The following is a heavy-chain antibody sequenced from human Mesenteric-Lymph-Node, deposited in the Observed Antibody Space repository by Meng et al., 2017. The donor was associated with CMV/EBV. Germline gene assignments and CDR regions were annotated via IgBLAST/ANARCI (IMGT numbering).Heavy chain of an antibody. CDR3: ARDLYYYDSSGPLGD. CDR2: IIPIILIA. Sequence: SAKVSCKASGGPFSSYAISWVRQAPGQGLQWMGGIIPIILIADYAQKFQGRVTITADKPTNTAYMELSSLTSEDTAVYYCARDLYYYDSSGPLGDWGQGTLVTVSS. J-gene: IGHJ4*02. V-gene: IGHV1-69*10. CDR1: GGPFSSYA. D-gene: IGHD3-22*01.